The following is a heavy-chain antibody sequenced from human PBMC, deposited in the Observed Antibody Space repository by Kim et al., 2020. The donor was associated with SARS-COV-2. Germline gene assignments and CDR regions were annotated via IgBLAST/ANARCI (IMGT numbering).Heavy chain of an antibody. CDR3: SRVSIIAPTFNWYFDL. J-gene: IGHJ2*01. Sequence: SVRGRFTISRDDSKSIAYLQMISLKTEDTAVYYCSRVSIIAPTFNWYFDLWGRGTLVTVSS. V-gene: IGHV3-49*02. D-gene: IGHD6-13*01.